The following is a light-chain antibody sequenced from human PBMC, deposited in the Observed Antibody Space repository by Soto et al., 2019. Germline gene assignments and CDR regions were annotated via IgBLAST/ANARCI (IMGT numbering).Light chain of an antibody. Sequence: EIVLTQSPGTLSLSPGERATLSCRASQSVSSSYLAWYQQKPGQAPRLLIYGASSMATDIPDRFSGSGSGTDFTVTISRLEPEDFALYYCQQYGRSPDTFGQGTKLEIK. V-gene: IGKV3-20*01. CDR2: GAS. CDR1: QSVSSSY. J-gene: IGKJ2*01. CDR3: QQYGRSPDT.